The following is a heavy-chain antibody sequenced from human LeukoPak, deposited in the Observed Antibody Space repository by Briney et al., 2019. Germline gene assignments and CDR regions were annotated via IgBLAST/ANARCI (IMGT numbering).Heavy chain of an antibody. J-gene: IGHJ4*02. V-gene: IGHV4-39*07. CDR1: GGSISSSRYY. CDR2: IYYSGNT. D-gene: IGHD3-16*01. Sequence: PSETLSLTCTVSGGSISSSRYYWGWIRQPPGKGLEWIGSIYYSGNTYYNPSLKSRVTISVDTSKNQFSLKLSSVTAADTAVYYCARQGFGSSYFDYWGQGTLVTVSS. CDR3: ARQGFGSSYFDY.